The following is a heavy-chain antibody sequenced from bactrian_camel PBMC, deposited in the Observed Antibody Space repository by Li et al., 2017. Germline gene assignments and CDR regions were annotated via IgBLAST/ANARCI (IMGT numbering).Heavy chain of an antibody. CDR2: IDTISGAT. Sequence: HVQLVESGGGSVQAGGSLRLSCVASGPPHLRPCLGWFRLSPGKEGEGVARIDTISGATYYTDSVKGRFTISQDNAKNTLYLQMNSLKPEDTAMYYCAARSYGWCPLYERWLGKRAYTPGGYFTTWGQGTQVTVS. CDR1: GPPHLRPC. D-gene: IGHD1*01. J-gene: IGHJ6*01. V-gene: IGHV3S68*01. CDR3: AARSYGWCPLYERWLGKRAYTPGGYFTT.